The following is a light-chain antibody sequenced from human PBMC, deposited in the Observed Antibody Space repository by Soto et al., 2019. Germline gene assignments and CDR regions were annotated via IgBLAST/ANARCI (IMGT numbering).Light chain of an antibody. CDR3: LQDYNFPRT. CDR1: QSISSW. V-gene: IGKV1-5*01. Sequence: DIQMTQSPSTLAAAVGDRVIITCRASQSISSWLAWYQQKPGKVPNLLIYDASNLESGVPSRFSGSGSGTEFTLTISSLQPDDFTTYYCLQDYNFPRTFGQGTKVDIK. CDR2: DAS. J-gene: IGKJ1*01.